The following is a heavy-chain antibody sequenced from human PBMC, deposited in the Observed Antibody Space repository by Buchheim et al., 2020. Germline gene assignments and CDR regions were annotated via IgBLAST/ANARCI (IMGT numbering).Heavy chain of an antibody. J-gene: IGHJ6*02. CDR2: IYYSGST. V-gene: IGHV4-61*01. D-gene: IGHD3-3*01. Sequence: QVQLQESGPGLVKPSETLSLTCTVSGGSVSSGSYYWSWIRQPPGKGLEWIGYIYYSGSTNYNPSLKSRVTITVDKSKNQFPLKLSSVTAADTAVYYCARDFWSGYYVGYYYGMDVWGQGTT. CDR1: GGSVSSGSYY. CDR3: ARDFWSGYYVGYYYGMDV.